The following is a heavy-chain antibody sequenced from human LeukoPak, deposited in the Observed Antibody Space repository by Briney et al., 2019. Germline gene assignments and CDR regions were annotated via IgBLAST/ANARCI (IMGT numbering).Heavy chain of an antibody. CDR2: ISGSGGST. CDR1: GFTFSSYA. D-gene: IGHD3-22*01. J-gene: IGHJ4*02. Sequence: GGSLRLSCAASGFTFSSYAMNWVRQAPGKGLEWVSAISGSGGSTYYADSVKGRFTISRDNSKNTLYLQMNSLRAEDTAVYYCARDTLDYDSSGYYSGLVDYWGQGTLVTVSS. V-gene: IGHV3-23*01. CDR3: ARDTLDYDSSGYYSGLVDY.